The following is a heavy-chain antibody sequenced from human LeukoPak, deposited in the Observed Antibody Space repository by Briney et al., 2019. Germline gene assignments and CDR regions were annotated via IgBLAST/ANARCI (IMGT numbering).Heavy chain of an antibody. D-gene: IGHD6-19*01. V-gene: IGHV3-11*04. CDR1: GFSFSDYY. Sequence: GGXLRLSCAASGFSFSDYYMSWVRQAPRKGLEWVSYISSGGGNLYYAESVKGRFTISRDNGKNSLYLQMNSLRAEDTAVYYCARDAIAVAGTAGDAFDIWGQGTMVTVSS. CDR2: ISSGGGNL. J-gene: IGHJ3*02. CDR3: ARDAIAVAGTAGDAFDI.